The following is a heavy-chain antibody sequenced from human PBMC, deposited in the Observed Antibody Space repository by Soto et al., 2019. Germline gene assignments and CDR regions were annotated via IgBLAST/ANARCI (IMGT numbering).Heavy chain of an antibody. CDR1: GGSISSYY. CDR3: ARASLSIAAAAYWFDP. V-gene: IGHV4-59*08. J-gene: IGHJ5*02. CDR2: IYYSGST. Sequence: SETLSLTCTVSGGSISSYYWSWIRQPPGKGLEWIGYIYYSGSTNYNPSLKSRVTISVDTSKNQFSLKLSSVTAADTAVYYCARASLSIAAAAYWFDPWGQGTLVTVSS. D-gene: IGHD6-13*01.